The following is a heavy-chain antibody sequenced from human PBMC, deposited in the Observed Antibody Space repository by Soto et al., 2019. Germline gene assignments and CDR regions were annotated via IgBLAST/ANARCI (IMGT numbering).Heavy chain of an antibody. V-gene: IGHV1-3*01. D-gene: IGHD2-8*02. J-gene: IGHJ5*02. CDR1: GYTFTSYA. Sequence: QVQLVQSGAEVKKPGASVKVSCKASGYTFTSYAMHWVRQAPGQRLEWMGWINAGNGNTKYSQKFQGRVSLTRDTSASTAYMELSSLRSEDTAEYYCARGDWWVGMNAWGQGTMVTVSS. CDR2: INAGNGNT. CDR3: ARGDWWVGMNA.